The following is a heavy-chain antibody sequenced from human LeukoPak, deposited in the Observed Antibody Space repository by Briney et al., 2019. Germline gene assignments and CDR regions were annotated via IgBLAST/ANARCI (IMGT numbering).Heavy chain of an antibody. CDR2: ISAYNGNT. CDR1: GYTFTSYG. D-gene: IGHD1-14*01. Sequence: ASVKVSCRASGYTFTSYGISWVRQAPGQGLEWMGWISAYNGNTNYAQKLQGRVTMTTDTSTSTAYMELRSLRSDDTAVYYCARLRNRFMALDYWGQGTLVTVSS. J-gene: IGHJ4*02. V-gene: IGHV1-18*01. CDR3: ARLRNRFMALDY.